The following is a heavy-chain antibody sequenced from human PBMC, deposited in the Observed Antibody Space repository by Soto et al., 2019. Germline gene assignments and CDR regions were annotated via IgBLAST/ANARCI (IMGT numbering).Heavy chain of an antibody. D-gene: IGHD6-6*01. J-gene: IGHJ6*02. CDR2: IRSKAYGGTT. CDR1: GFTFGDYA. Sequence: KPGGSLRLSCTASGFTFGDYAMSWFRQAPGKGREWVGFIRSKAYGGTTEYAASVKGRFTISRDDSKSIAYLQMNSLKTEDTAVYYCPRGFRSHSSSHLYYYYGMDVWGQGTTFTVCS. V-gene: IGHV3-49*05. CDR3: PRGFRSHSSSHLYYYYGMDV.